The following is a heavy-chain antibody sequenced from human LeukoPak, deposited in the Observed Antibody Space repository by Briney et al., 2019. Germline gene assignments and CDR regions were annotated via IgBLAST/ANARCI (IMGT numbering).Heavy chain of an antibody. D-gene: IGHD7-27*01. CDR1: GGSISSYNW. J-gene: IGHJ4*02. CDR3: TTSRTGDLDYFDY. CDR2: IKSKTDGGTT. V-gene: IGHV3-15*01. Sequence: ETLSLTCVVSGGSISSYNWWSWVRQAPGKGLEWVGRIKSKTDGGTTDYAAPVKGRFTISRDDSKNTLYLQMNSLKTEDTAVYYCTTSRTGDLDYFDYWGQGTLVTVSS.